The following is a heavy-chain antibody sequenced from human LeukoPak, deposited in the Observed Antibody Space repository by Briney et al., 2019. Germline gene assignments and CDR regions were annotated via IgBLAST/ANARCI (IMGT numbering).Heavy chain of an antibody. V-gene: IGHV3-21*01. J-gene: IGHJ4*02. D-gene: IGHD3-16*02. CDR1: GFTFRTYS. CDR3: ARVLGASEDYLWGSYRF. CDR2: ISGSSSYI. Sequence: GGSLRLSCAASGFTFRTYSMNWVRQAPGKGLEWVSSISGSSSYIHCADSVKGRFTISRDNAKNSLYLQMNSLRAEDTALYYCARVLGASEDYLWGSYRFWGQGTLVTVSS.